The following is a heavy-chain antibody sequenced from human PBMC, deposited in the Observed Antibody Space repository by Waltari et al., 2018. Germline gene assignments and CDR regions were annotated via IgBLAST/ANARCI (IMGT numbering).Heavy chain of an antibody. Sequence: EVQLLESGGGLVQPGGSLRLSCAASGFTFSSYAINWVRQAPGKGLEWVSVIYSGGSTYYADSVKGRFTISRDNSKNTLYLQMNSLRAEDTAVYYCATIPFEYSSSTRGYWGQGTLVTVSS. V-gene: IGHV3-23*03. CDR1: GFTFSSYA. D-gene: IGHD6-6*01. CDR3: ATIPFEYSSSTRGY. CDR2: IYSGGST. J-gene: IGHJ4*02.